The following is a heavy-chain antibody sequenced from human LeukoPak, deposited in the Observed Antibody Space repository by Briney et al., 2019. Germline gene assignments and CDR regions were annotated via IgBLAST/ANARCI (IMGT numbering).Heavy chain of an antibody. J-gene: IGHJ5*02. CDR1: GGTFNTHI. V-gene: IGHV1-69*08. CDR2: ITPIIGTT. CDR3: TRVTLRGSKYNWFDL. Sequence: SVKVSCRSSGGTFNTHIFNWVRQAPGQGLEWMGRITPIIGTTKYAQRFQARVTITADGSTSTAYLELSGLTYDDTAVYYCTRVTLRGSKYNWFDLWGQGTHVSVSS. D-gene: IGHD1-26*01.